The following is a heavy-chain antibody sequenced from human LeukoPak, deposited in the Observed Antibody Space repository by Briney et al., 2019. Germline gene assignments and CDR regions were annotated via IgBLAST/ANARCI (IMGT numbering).Heavy chain of an antibody. V-gene: IGHV3-13*04. CDR2: INSIGVT. J-gene: IGHJ4*02. Sequence: PGGSLRLSCAASGFTFSSYDMHWVRQFAGRRLEWVSTINSIGVTYYRDSVKGRFTISRDNAKNSLYLQMNSLRAEDTAVYYCARVTEAPYYFDYWGQGTLVTVSS. CDR3: ARVTEAPYYFDY. CDR1: GFTFSSYD.